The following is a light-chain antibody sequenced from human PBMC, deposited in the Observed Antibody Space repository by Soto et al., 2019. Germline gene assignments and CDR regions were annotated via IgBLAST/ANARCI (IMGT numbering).Light chain of an antibody. CDR3: QQYGTSPPIT. J-gene: IGKJ5*01. CDR2: GAS. CDR1: QSVSSN. Sequence: PGEGATLSCRASQSVSSNFAWYQQNPGQAPRLLIYGASSRATGIPDRFSGSGSGTDFTLTISRLEPEDFAVYYCQQYGTSPPITFGQGTRLEIK. V-gene: IGKV3-20*01.